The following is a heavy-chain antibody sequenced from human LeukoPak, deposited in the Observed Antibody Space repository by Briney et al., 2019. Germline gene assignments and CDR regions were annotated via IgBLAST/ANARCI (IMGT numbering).Heavy chain of an antibody. V-gene: IGHV1-69*13. CDR1: GDTFSSYA. D-gene: IGHD3-22*01. CDR3: AREQGSSRYYSDDEDSFDI. J-gene: IGHJ3*02. Sequence: GASVKVSCKASGDTFSSYAISWVRQAPGQGLEWMGGIIPIFGTANYAQKFQGRVTITADESTRTDYMELSSLRSEDTAVYYCAREQGSSRYYSDDEDSFDIWGQGTMVTVSS. CDR2: IIPIFGTA.